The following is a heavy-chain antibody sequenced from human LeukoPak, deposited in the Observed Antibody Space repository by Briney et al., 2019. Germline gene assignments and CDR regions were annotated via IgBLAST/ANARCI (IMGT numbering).Heavy chain of an antibody. CDR3: ARGYYYDSSGYYFV. CDR2: ISSSGSTI. V-gene: IGHV3-48*04. Sequence: GGSLRLSCAASGFTFSSFGMSWVRQAPGKGLEWVSYISSSGSTIYYADSVKGRFTISRDNAKNSLYLQMNSLRAEDTAVYYCARGYYYDSSGYYFVWGQGTMVTVSS. CDR1: GFTFSSFG. J-gene: IGHJ3*01. D-gene: IGHD3-22*01.